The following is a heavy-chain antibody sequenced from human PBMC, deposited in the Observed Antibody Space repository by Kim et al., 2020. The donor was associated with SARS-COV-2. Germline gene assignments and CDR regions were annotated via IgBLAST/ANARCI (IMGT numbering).Heavy chain of an antibody. CDR2: IYPGDSDT. J-gene: IGHJ6*02. D-gene: IGHD1-26*01. Sequence: GESLKISCQGSGYNFRDFWIVWVRQMPGKGLEVMGIIYPGDSDTRYTPSFRGQVTISADNSISTAYLHWSSLKASDSAIYYCTILSWGAGMIFHKEHREGRQGFDVWGQGTTVTVSS. V-gene: IGHV5-51*01. CDR3: TILSWGAGMIFHKEHREGRQGFDV. CDR1: GYNFRDFW.